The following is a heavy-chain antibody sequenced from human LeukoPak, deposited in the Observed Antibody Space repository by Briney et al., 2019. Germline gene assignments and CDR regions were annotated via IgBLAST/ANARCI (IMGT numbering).Heavy chain of an antibody. CDR3: ARVVHYYDSSGYYDY. Sequence: SSETLSLTCTVSGYSISSGYYWGWIRQPPGKGLEWIGSIYHTGSTYYNPSLKSRVTISVDRSKNQFSLKLSSVTAADTAVYYCARVVHYYDSSGYYDYWGQGTLVTVSS. V-gene: IGHV4-38-2*02. CDR1: GYSISSGYY. J-gene: IGHJ4*02. D-gene: IGHD3-22*01. CDR2: IYHTGST.